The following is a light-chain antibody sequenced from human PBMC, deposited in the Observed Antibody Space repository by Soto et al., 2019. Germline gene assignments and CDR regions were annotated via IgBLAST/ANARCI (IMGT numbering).Light chain of an antibody. J-gene: IGKJ2*01. CDR1: QTISTY. CDR3: QQSHGIPYT. Sequence: DIQMTQSPSSLSASVGDRVTITCRASQTISTYLNWYQQNPGKAPKLLIYAASTLQSGVPSRFSGSGSETDFTLTISSLQPEDFATYYGQQSHGIPYTFGQRMKLEMK. CDR2: AAS. V-gene: IGKV1-39*01.